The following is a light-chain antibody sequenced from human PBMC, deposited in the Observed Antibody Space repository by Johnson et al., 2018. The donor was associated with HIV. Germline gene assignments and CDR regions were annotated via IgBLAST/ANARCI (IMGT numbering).Light chain of an antibody. CDR2: DNN. J-gene: IGLJ1*01. Sequence: QSVLTQPPSVSAAPGQKVTISCSGSSSNIGNNYVSWYQQFPGTAPKLVIHDNNKRPSGIPDRFSGSKSCTSATLGITGLQTGDEADYYCGTWDSSLSAGGANYVFGTGTKVTVL. V-gene: IGLV1-51*01. CDR1: SSNIGNNY. CDR3: GTWDSSLSAGGANYV.